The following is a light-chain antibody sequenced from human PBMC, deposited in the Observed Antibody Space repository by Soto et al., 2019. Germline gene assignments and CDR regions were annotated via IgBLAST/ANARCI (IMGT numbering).Light chain of an antibody. CDR2: GAS. J-gene: IGKJ4*01. CDR1: QSVSSSF. Sequence: EIVLTQSPGTLSLSPGERATLSCRASQSVSSSFLAWYQQKLGQAPRLLIYGASSRATGIPDRFSGSGSGTDFTLTISRLEPEDVAVYYCQQSDSSPLTFGGGTKVEIK. CDR3: QQSDSSPLT. V-gene: IGKV3-20*01.